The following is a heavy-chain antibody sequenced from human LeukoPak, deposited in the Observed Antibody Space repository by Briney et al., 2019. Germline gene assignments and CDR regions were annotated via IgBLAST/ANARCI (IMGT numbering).Heavy chain of an antibody. Sequence: SETLSLTCTVSGDSISSGDYYWSWIRQPPGKGLEWIGYIYYSGSTYYNPSLKSRVTLSVDTSKNQFSLKLSSVTAADTAVYYCARELKGDYVWGSSNWFDPWGQGTLVTVSS. D-gene: IGHD3-16*01. CDR1: GDSISSGDYY. J-gene: IGHJ5*02. CDR3: ARELKGDYVWGSSNWFDP. V-gene: IGHV4-30-4*01. CDR2: IYYSGST.